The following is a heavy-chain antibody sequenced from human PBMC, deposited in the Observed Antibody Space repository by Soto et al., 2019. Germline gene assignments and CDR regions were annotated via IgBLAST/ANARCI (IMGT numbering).Heavy chain of an antibody. Sequence: PWGSLTLSCAASGFTFSSSSINLVLQAPGKGLEWVSYISSSSSTIYYADSVKGRFTISRDNAKNSLYLQMSSLRDEDTAVYYCAIDRSGYYDSSGYYRFDYWGQGTLVTVS. D-gene: IGHD3-22*01. V-gene: IGHV3-48*02. J-gene: IGHJ4*02. CDR3: AIDRSGYYDSSGYYRFDY. CDR1: GFTFSSSS. CDR2: ISSSSSTI.